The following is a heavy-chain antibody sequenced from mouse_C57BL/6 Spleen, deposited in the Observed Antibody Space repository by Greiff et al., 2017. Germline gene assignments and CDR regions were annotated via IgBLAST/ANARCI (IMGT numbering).Heavy chain of an antibody. CDR1: GYTFTSYW. J-gene: IGHJ4*01. CDR2: IYPRSGNT. Sequence: QVQLQQPGAELVMPGASVKLSCKASGYTFTSYWMHWVKQRPGQGLEWIGEIYPRSGNTYYNEQFKGKATLTADKSSSTAYMELRSLTSEDSAVYFCARSYDGYAMDYWGQGTSVTVSS. D-gene: IGHD2-3*01. V-gene: IGHV1-81*01. CDR3: ARSYDGYAMDY.